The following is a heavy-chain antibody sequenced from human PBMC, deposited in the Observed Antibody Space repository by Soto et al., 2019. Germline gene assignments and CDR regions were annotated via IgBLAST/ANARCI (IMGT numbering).Heavy chain of an antibody. CDR3: AITNSRFAP. CDR2: IYPGDSET. CDR1: RYSFTNYL. Sequence: LKISCQLTRYSFTNYLIGWVLQIPWNCLELMGIIYPGDSETRYSPSFQGQVTISGDKSISTAYLQGSSRKASDSARCYCAITNSRFAPWGPGRQVNV. D-gene: IGHD2-8*01. J-gene: IGHJ5*01. V-gene: IGHV5-51*01.